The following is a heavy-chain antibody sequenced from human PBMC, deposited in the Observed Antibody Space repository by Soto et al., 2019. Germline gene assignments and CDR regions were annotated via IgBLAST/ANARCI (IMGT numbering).Heavy chain of an antibody. J-gene: IGHJ2*01. V-gene: IGHV1-69*19. CDR1: GGTFSSYA. D-gene: IGHD6-6*01. CDR2: IIPIFGTA. CDR3: ARVSARQEGLEDWYFDL. Sequence: QVQLVQSGAEVKKPGSSVKVSCKASGGTFSSYAISWVRQAPGQGLEWMGGIIPIFGTANYAQKFQGRVTITGGESTSTAYMELRSLRSEEKAVYYCARVSARQEGLEDWYFDLWGRGTLVTVSS.